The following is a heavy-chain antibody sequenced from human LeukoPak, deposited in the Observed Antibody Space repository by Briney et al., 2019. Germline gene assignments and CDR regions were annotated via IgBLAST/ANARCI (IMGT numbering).Heavy chain of an antibody. V-gene: IGHV5-51*01. CDR1: GYSFTNYW. CDR2: IYPIDSDT. CDR3: ARPSAYGEDAFDV. D-gene: IGHD2-21*01. Sequence: GESLKISCKGSGYSFTNYWIGWVRQMPGKGLEWMGIIYPIDSDTRYSPSFRGQVTFSADKSISPAYLQWSSLKASDTARYYCARPSAYGEDAFDVWGQGTMVTVSS. J-gene: IGHJ3*01.